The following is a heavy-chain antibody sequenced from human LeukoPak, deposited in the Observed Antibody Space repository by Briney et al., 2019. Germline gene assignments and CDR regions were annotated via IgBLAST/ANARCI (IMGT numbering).Heavy chain of an antibody. CDR2: IRYDGSNK. CDR3: ARSFRSSWYYFDY. D-gene: IGHD6-13*01. V-gene: IGHV3-30*02. J-gene: IGHJ4*02. CDR1: GFTFSSYG. Sequence: GGSLRLSCAASGFTFSSYGMHWVRQAPGKGLEWVAFIRYDGSNKYYADSVKGRFTISRDNSKNTLYLQMNSLRAEDTAEYYCARSFRSSWYYFDYWGQGTLVTVSS.